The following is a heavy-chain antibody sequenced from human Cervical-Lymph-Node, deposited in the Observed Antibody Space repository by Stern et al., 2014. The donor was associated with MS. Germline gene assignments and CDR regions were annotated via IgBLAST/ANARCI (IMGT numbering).Heavy chain of an antibody. D-gene: IGHD3-3*02. Sequence: VQLVESGAEVKKPGSSVKVSCKASGGTFSSYAFSWVRQAPGQGLEWMGGIIPIVGGPNYAQKFQGRVTITADEYTSTAYMELNSLRSDDTGVYYCAKHYWTGYYYHFDYWGQGTLVIVSS. CDR1: GGTFSSYA. V-gene: IGHV1-69*01. CDR2: IIPIVGGP. J-gene: IGHJ4*02. CDR3: AKHYWTGYYYHFDY.